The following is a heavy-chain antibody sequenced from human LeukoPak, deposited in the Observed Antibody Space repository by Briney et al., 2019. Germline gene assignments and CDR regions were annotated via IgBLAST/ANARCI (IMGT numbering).Heavy chain of an antibody. J-gene: IGHJ2*01. V-gene: IGHV3-7*01. CDR1: GFTFSSYW. CDR2: IKPDEGEK. Sequence: GGSLRLSCAASGFTFSSYWMSWVRQAPGKGLEWVANIKPDEGEKYYLDSVKGRFTVSRDNAKNSLYLQMDSLRVEDTAVYFCVRYYTRNSWYFDLWGRSTLVIVSS. D-gene: IGHD3-10*01. CDR3: VRYYTRNSWYFDL.